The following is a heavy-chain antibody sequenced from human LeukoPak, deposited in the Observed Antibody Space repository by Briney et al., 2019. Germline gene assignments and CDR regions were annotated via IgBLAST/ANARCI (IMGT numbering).Heavy chain of an antibody. J-gene: IGHJ6*03. D-gene: IGHD5-18*01. Sequence: GGSLRLSCAASGFTFSDYYMSWIRQAPGKGLEWVSYISSSGSTIYYADSVKGRFTISRDNAKNSLYLQMNSLRAEDTALYYCARDATTQVGYVYMDVWGKGTTVTISS. CDR1: GFTFSDYY. CDR3: ARDATTQVGYVYMDV. CDR2: ISSSGSTI. V-gene: IGHV3-11*04.